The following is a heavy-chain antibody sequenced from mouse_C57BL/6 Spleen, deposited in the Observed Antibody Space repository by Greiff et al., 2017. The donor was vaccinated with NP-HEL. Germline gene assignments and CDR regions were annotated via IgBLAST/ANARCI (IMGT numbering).Heavy chain of an antibody. CDR3: ARHGSSYGGFDY. CDR1: GYAFSSSW. Sequence: QVQLQQSGPELVKPGASVKISCKASGYAFSSSWMNWVKQRPGKGLEWIGRIYPGDGDTNYNGKFKGKATLTADKSSSTAYMQLSSLTSEDSAVYFCARHGSSYGGFDYWGQGTTLTVSS. V-gene: IGHV1-82*01. J-gene: IGHJ2*01. D-gene: IGHD1-1*01. CDR2: IYPGDGDT.